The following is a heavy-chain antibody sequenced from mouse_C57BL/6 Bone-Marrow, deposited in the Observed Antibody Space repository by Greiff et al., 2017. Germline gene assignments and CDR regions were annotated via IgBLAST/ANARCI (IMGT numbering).Heavy chain of an antibody. Sequence: EVNVVESGGGLVQPGGSLKLSCAASGFTFSDYGMAWVRQAPRKGPEWVAFISNLAYSIYYADTVTGRFTISRENAKNTLYLEMSSLRSENTAMYYCARLFMITTRRTFAYWGQGTLVTVSA. CDR1: GFTFSDYG. CDR3: ARLFMITTRRTFAY. J-gene: IGHJ3*01. D-gene: IGHD2-4*01. CDR2: ISNLAYSI. V-gene: IGHV5-15*01.